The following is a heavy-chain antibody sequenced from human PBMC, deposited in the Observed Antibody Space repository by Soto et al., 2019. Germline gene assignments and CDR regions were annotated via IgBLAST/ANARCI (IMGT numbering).Heavy chain of an antibody. CDR2: INPSGGST. J-gene: IGHJ4*02. CDR1: GNTFTSYY. CDR3: ARPPGSSWSELDY. V-gene: IGHV1-46*03. D-gene: IGHD6-13*01. Sequence: QVQLVQSGAEVKKPGASVKVSCKASGNTFTSYYITWGRQAPGQGLEWMGIINPSGGSTSYAQKFQGRVTMTRDTSTSTVYMELSSLRSEDTAVYYCARPPGSSWSELDYWGQGTLVTVSS.